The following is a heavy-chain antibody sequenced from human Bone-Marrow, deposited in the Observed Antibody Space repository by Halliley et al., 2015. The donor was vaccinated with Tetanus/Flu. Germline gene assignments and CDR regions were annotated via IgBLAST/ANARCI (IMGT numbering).Heavy chain of an antibody. D-gene: IGHD6-19*01. Sequence: ELFGYLHYRGGTMYHPPLKSRVTISVDTSKNQFSLKLSSVTAADTAVYFCARRSGWFHNFDYWGQGSLVTVSS. J-gene: IGHJ4*02. CDR3: ARRSGWFHNFDY. V-gene: IGHV4-59*01. CDR2: LHYRGGT.